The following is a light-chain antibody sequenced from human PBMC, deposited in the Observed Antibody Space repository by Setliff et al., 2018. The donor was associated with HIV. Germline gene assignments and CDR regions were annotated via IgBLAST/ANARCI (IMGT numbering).Light chain of an antibody. J-gene: IGLJ1*01. Sequence: QSALTQPASVSGTPGQSITISCTGTSNDVGGYNYVAWYQEHPGKAPKLMIYEVSTRPSGVSNRFSGSKSGNTASLTISGLQAEDEADYYCSSYTSSSTLLYVFGTGTKVTVL. CDR1: SNDVGGYNY. CDR3: SSYTSSSTLLYV. CDR2: EVS. V-gene: IGLV2-14*01.